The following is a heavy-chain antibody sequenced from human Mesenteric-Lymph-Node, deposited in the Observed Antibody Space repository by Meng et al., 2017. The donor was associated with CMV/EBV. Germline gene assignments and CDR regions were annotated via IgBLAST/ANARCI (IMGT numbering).Heavy chain of an antibody. CDR2: IYYSGST. CDR1: GGSISSSSYY. D-gene: IGHD2-2*01. J-gene: IGHJ4*02. Sequence: SETLSLTCTVSGGSISSSSYYWGWIRQPPGKGLEWIGSIYYSGSTYYNPSPKSRVTISVDTSKNQFSLKLSSVTAADTAVYYCARGETSWADYWGQGTLVTVSS. V-gene: IGHV4-39*07. CDR3: ARGETSWADY.